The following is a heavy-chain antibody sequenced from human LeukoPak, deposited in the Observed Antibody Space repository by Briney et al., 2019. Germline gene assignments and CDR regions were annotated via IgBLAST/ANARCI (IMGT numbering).Heavy chain of an antibody. D-gene: IGHD1-7*01. CDR1: GGTFSSYA. CDR3: ARGASQTGTTNNWFDP. Sequence: GASVKVSCKASGGTFSSYAISWVRQAPGQGLEWMGGIIPIFGTANYAQKFQGRVTITADESTSTAYMELSSLRSEDTAVYYCARGASQTGTTNNWFDPWGQGTLVTVSS. V-gene: IGHV1-69*13. CDR2: IIPIFGTA. J-gene: IGHJ5*02.